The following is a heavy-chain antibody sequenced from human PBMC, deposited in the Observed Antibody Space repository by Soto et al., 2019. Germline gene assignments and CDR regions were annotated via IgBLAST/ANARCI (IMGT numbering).Heavy chain of an antibody. CDR1: GFSLSTSGVG. Sequence: QITLKESGPTLVKPTQTLTPTCSFSGFSLSTSGVGVGWIRQPPGKALEWLAVIYWDDDERSSSSLKSRPTITKDTSKNQGVLTMTNIDSPYTASYYCAYHAYYGLGPYSFDYWGQGVLVTVS. CDR3: AYHAYYGLGPYSFDY. V-gene: IGHV2-5*02. J-gene: IGHJ4*02. D-gene: IGHD3-10*01. CDR2: IYWDDDE.